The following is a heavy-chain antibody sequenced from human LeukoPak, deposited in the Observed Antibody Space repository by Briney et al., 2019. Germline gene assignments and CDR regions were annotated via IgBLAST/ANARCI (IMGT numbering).Heavy chain of an antibody. CDR2: INHSGNT. V-gene: IGHV4-34*01. Sequence: SETLSLTCAVYGGSFSDYYWSWIRQPPGKGLEWIGEINHSGNTNYNPSLKSRVTISVDTSKTQFSMKLSSVTASDTAVYYCTRRRFYSFGYYYWGQVTLVTVSS. CDR1: GGSFSDYY. D-gene: IGHD3-22*01. J-gene: IGHJ4*02. CDR3: TRRRFYSFGYYY.